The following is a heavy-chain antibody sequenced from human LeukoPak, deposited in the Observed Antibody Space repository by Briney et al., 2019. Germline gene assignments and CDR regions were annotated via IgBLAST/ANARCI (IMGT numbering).Heavy chain of an antibody. Sequence: PGGSLRLSCAASGFTFSSCEMNWVRQAPGKGLEWVSYISSSGTAIYYADSVKGRFTISRDSAKNSLYLEMNSLRAEDTAVYYCARGVQYFNYFDYWGQGTLVT. CDR3: ARGVQYFNYFDY. V-gene: IGHV3-48*03. J-gene: IGHJ4*02. D-gene: IGHD3-9*01. CDR1: GFTFSSCE. CDR2: ISSSGTAI.